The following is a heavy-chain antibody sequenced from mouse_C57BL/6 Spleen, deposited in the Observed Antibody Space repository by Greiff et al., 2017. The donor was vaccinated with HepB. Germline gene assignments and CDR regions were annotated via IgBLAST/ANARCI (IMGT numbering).Heavy chain of an antibody. CDR3: ARSRGYDGFAY. V-gene: IGHV1-54*01. D-gene: IGHD2-2*01. CDR2: INPGSGGT. J-gene: IGHJ3*01. CDR1: GYAFTNYL. Sequence: QVQLQQSGAELVRPGTSVKVSCKAFGYAFTNYLIEWVKQRPGQGLEWIGVINPGSGGTNYNEKFKGKATLTADKSSSTAYMQLSSLTSEDSAVYFCARSRGYDGFAYWGQGTLVTVSA.